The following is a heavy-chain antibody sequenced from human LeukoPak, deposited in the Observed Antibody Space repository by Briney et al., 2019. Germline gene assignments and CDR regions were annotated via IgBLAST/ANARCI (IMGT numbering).Heavy chain of an antibody. J-gene: IGHJ3*01. V-gene: IGHV1-46*01. CDR1: GYTCTGYY. Sequence: ASVKVSCKASGYTCTGYYIHWVRRAPGQGLEWMVKINPSGGSTSYPQKFQGRVTMTRDTSTTTVYMELSTLRSEDTAICYCARGYCSGGGCSVLDAFDGWGQGTMVTVSS. CDR3: ARGYCSGGGCSVLDAFDG. CDR2: INPSGGST. D-gene: IGHD2-15*01.